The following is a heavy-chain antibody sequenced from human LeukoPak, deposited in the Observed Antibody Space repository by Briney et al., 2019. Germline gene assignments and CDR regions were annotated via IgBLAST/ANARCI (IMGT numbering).Heavy chain of an antibody. CDR1: GYTFTSYG. CDR2: ISAYNGNT. D-gene: IGHD2-8*01. V-gene: IGHV1-18*01. CDR3: ARGTRHESLLEEYCTNGVCYTPFDY. Sequence: GASVKVSCKASGYTFTSYGISWVRQAPGQGLEWMGWISAYNGNTNYAQKLQGRVTMTTDTSTSTAYMELRSLRSDDTAVYYCARGTRHESLLEEYCTNGVCYTPFDYWGQGTLVTVSS. J-gene: IGHJ4*02.